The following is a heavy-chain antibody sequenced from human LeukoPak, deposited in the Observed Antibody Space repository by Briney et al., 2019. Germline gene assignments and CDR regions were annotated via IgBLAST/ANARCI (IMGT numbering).Heavy chain of an antibody. V-gene: IGHV3-66*02. D-gene: IGHD3-16*01. Sequence: GGSLRLSCAASGFTVSNNYMSWVRQAPGKGLEWVSVIYSGHNTYYVESVKGRFTISRDNSKNTLFLQMNRLRAEDTAVYYCAGRRVLDASFDYWGQGTLVTVSS. CDR1: GFTVSNNY. CDR2: IYSGHNT. CDR3: AGRRVLDASFDY. J-gene: IGHJ4*02.